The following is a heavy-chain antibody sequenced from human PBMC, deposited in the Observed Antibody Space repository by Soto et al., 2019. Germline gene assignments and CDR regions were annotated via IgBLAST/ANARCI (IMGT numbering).Heavy chain of an antibody. CDR1: GYPFNDYY. CDR2: INDKSGGT. Sequence: QVQLVQSGAEVKKPGASVKVSCKASGYPFNDYYIHWVRQAPGQGLEWVGWINDKSGGTNYAQKFQGWVTMTRDTSISTAYMELRRLRPNDTAVYYCARDSEREEEMAMSPDYWGQGTLVTVSS. V-gene: IGHV1-2*04. D-gene: IGHD3-10*01. J-gene: IGHJ4*02. CDR3: ARDSEREEEMAMSPDY.